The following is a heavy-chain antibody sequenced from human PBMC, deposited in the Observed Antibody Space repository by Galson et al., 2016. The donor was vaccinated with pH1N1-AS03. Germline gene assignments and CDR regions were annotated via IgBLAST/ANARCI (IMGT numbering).Heavy chain of an antibody. CDR3: ANGRGSWYCPYNWFDP. J-gene: IGHJ5*02. CDR2: ISGDGSVT. V-gene: IGHV3-23*01. Sequence: SLRLSCAASGFTFRNYAMSWVRQAPGKGLEWVSAISGDGSVTHYADSVKGRFTISRDNSKSTLYLQMSSMRAEDTAVYYCANGRGSWYCPYNWFDPWGQGTLVAVSS. CDR1: GFTFRNYA. D-gene: IGHD6-13*01.